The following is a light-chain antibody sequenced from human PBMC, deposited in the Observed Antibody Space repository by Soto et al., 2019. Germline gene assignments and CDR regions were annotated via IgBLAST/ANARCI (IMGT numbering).Light chain of an antibody. CDR1: QSISRW. Sequence: DIQMTQSPSTLSASIGDTVTITCRASQSISRWLAWYLQKPGKGPQLLIYDASTLERGVPSRFSGSGYGTEFSLTIRSLQSEDFAVYYCQQYNKWPPWTFGQGTKVDIK. CDR3: QQYNKWPPWT. CDR2: DAS. V-gene: IGKV1-5*01. J-gene: IGKJ1*01.